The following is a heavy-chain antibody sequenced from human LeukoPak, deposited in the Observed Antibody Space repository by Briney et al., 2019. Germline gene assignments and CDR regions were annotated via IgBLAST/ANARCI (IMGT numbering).Heavy chain of an antibody. CDR3: ARDRRPKTVALVREDYFDY. J-gene: IGHJ4*02. V-gene: IGHV4-59*12. CDR2: IYYSGST. Sequence: SETLSLTCTVSGGSISSYYWSWIRQPPGKGLEWIGYIYYSGSTYYNPSLKSRVTISVDTSKNQFSLKLSSVTAADTAVYYCARDRRPKTVALVREDYFDYWGQGTLVTVSS. D-gene: IGHD2-15*01. CDR1: GGSISSYY.